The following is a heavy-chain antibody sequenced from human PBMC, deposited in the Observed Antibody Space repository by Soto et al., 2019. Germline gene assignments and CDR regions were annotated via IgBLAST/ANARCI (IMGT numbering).Heavy chain of an antibody. CDR3: ASGALYSSSSLYWFDP. CDR1: GGTFSSYA. Sequence: QVQLVQSGAEVKQPGSSVKVSCKASGGTFSSYAISWVRQAPGQGLEWMGGIIPIFGTANYAQKFQGRVTITADESTSTAYMELSSLRSEDTAVYYCASGALYSSSSLYWFDPWGQGTLVTVSS. D-gene: IGHD6-6*01. V-gene: IGHV1-69*01. J-gene: IGHJ5*02. CDR2: IIPIFGTA.